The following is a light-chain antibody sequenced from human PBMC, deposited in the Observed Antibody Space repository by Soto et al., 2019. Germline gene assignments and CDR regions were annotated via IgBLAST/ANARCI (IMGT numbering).Light chain of an antibody. Sequence: EIVLTQSPGTLSLSPGERATLSCRASQSVTNDYVAWYQRKPGQAPRLLIYGTSYRATDIPRRFSGSGSGKDFTLTITRLEPEDFAVYYCQQYGSSPPTFGQGTKVEIK. CDR1: QSVTNDY. J-gene: IGKJ1*01. CDR2: GTS. V-gene: IGKV3-20*01. CDR3: QQYGSSPPT.